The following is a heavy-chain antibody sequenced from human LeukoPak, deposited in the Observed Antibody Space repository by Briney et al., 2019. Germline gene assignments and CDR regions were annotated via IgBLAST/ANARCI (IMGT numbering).Heavy chain of an antibody. J-gene: IGHJ4*02. CDR3: ARGPYYYGSGSEEGEGY. D-gene: IGHD3-10*01. CDR2: ISAYNGNT. CDR1: GYTFTSYG. Sequence: ASVKVSCKASGYTFTSYGFIWVRQAPGQGLEWMGWISAYNGNTNYAQKLQGRVTMTTDTSTSTAYMELRSLRSDDTAVYYCARGPYYYGSGSEEGEGYWGQGTLVTVSS. V-gene: IGHV1-18*01.